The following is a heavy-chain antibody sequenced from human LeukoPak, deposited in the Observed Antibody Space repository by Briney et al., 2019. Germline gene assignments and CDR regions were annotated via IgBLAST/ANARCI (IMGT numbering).Heavy chain of an antibody. V-gene: IGHV3-30-3*01. CDR1: GFXFSSYA. Sequence: GGSLRLSCAASGFXFSSYAIHWVRQAPGKGLDWVAVISYDGSNKYYADSVKGRFTISRDNSKNTLYLQMNSLRAEDTAVYYCARDNWGFDYWGQGTLVTVSS. CDR2: ISYDGSNK. D-gene: IGHD7-27*01. CDR3: ARDNWGFDY. J-gene: IGHJ4*02.